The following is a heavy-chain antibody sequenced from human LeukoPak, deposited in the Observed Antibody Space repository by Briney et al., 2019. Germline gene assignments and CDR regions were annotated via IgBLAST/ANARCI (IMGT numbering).Heavy chain of an antibody. D-gene: IGHD2-8*01. CDR2: INSDGRST. V-gene: IGHV3-74*01. Sequence: GGSLRPSRVASGFTFTNYGMMWVRHAPGKGLVWVSYINSDGRSTTYADSVKGRFTISRDNAKNTLYLQMSSLRAEDTAMYYCARNSNGMSNWGQGTLVIVSS. CDR3: ARNSNGMSN. CDR1: GFTFTNYG. J-gene: IGHJ4*02.